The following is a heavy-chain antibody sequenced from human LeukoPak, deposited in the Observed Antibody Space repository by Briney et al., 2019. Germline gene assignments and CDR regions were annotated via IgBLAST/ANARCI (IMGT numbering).Heavy chain of an antibody. CDR2: IGTASDT. Sequence: GGSLRLSCAASGFTFSSFDMHWVRQPTGQGLEWVSTIGTASDTYYPGSVEGRFTLSRDNAKNSLYLQMNSLTAGDTAVYYCARGPPRGKYYYMDVSGKGTTVTVSS. V-gene: IGHV3-13*01. CDR1: GFTFSSFD. J-gene: IGHJ6*03. CDR3: ARGPPRGKYYYMDV. D-gene: IGHD1-1*01.